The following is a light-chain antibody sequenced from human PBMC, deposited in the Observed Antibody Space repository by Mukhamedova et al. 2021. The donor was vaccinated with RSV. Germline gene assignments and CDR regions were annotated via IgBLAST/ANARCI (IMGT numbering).Light chain of an antibody. J-gene: IGKJ5*01. CDR3: QQTSSTPIT. Sequence: GKAPKVLIYGESNLERGVPARFSGSGSGTDLTLTIRSLQPEDCATYYCQQTSSTPITFGQGTRLDIK. CDR2: GES. V-gene: IGKV1-39*01.